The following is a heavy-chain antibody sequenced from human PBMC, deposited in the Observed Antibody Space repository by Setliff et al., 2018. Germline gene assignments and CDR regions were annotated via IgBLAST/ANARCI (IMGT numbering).Heavy chain of an antibody. V-gene: IGHV3-11*06. CDR3: ARDYGDYARGYYYGMDV. CDR1: GFTFSDYY. CDR2: ISSSGSYT. D-gene: IGHD4-17*01. J-gene: IGHJ6*02. Sequence: PGGSLRLSCAASGFTFSDYYMSWIRQAPGKGLEWVSYISSSGSYTNYADSVKGRFTISRDNAKISLYLQMNSLRAEDTAVYYCARDYGDYARGYYYGMDVWGQGTTVTVSS.